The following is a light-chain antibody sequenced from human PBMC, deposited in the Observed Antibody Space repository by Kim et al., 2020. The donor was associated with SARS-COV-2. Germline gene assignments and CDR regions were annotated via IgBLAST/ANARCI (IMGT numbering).Light chain of an antibody. CDR2: LNSDGSH. V-gene: IGLV4-69*01. Sequence: SVKLTCALSSGHSSYAIAWHQQQPEKGPRYLMKLNSDGSHSKGDGIPDRFSGSSSGAERYLTISSLQSEDEADYYCQTWGTGIVVFGGGTQLTVL. CDR3: QTWGTGIVV. J-gene: IGLJ2*01. CDR1: SGHSSYA.